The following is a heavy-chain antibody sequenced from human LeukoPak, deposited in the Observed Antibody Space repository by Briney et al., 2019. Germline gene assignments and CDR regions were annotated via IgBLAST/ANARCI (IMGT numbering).Heavy chain of an antibody. CDR1: GGTFSSYA. J-gene: IGHJ4*02. CDR2: IIPIFGTA. D-gene: IGHD3-3*01. CDR3: ASQPLRFLEWLFFDY. V-gene: IGHV1-69*05. Sequence: SVKVSCKASGGTFSSYAISWVRQAPGQGLEWMGGIIPIFGTANYAQKFQGRVTITTDESTSTAYMELSNLRSEDTAVYYCASQPLRFLEWLFFDYWGQGTLVTVSS.